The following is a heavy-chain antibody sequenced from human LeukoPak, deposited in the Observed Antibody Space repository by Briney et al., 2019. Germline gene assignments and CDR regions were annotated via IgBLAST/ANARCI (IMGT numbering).Heavy chain of an antibody. J-gene: IGHJ4*02. CDR1: GFTFITYS. D-gene: IGHD5-12*01. Sequence: PGGSLRLSCAASGFTFITYSMNWVRQAPGKGLEWVAVISYDGSNKYYADSVKGRFTISRDNSKNALYLQMNSLRAEDTAVYYCARVRGDGYEAFDYWGQGTLVTVSS. V-gene: IGHV3-30*03. CDR3: ARVRGDGYEAFDY. CDR2: ISYDGSNK.